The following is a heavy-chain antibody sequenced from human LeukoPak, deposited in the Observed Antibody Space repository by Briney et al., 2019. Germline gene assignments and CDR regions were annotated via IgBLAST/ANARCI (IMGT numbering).Heavy chain of an antibody. CDR1: GFTFSSYS. CDR3: ARNSGSPTYYFDY. CDR2: ISSSSSYI. Sequence: PGGSLRLSCAASGFTFSSYSMNWVRQAPGKGLGWVSSISSSSSYIYYADSVKGRFTISRDNAKNSLYLQMNSLRAEDTAVYYCARNSGSPTYYFDYWGQGTLVTVSS. V-gene: IGHV3-21*01. J-gene: IGHJ4*02. D-gene: IGHD1-26*01.